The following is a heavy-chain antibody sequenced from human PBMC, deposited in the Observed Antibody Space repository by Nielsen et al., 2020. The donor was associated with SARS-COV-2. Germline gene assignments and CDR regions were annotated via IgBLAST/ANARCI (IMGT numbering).Heavy chain of an antibody. CDR3: TAASSAWFDH. V-gene: IGHV3-23*01. CDR1: GLTFIYYA. D-gene: IGHD5-18*01. J-gene: IGHJ5*02. Sequence: GESLKISCAASGLTFIYYAMSWVRQTPGKGLEWVSTITGAGDATYYADSVKGRFTISIDSSKNTVFLEMNSLRVDDTAEYYCTAASSAWFDHWGQGTLVTVSS. CDR2: ITGAGDAT.